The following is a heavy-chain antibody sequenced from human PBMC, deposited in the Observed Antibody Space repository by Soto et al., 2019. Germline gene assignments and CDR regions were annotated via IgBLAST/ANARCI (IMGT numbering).Heavy chain of an antibody. CDR3: ARGEEDTAMVLDY. Sequence: QVQLVQSGAEVKKPGSSVKVSCKASGGTFSSYAISWVRQAPGQGLEWMGGIIPIFGTTNYAQKFQGSATITADESTSTAYMELSSLRSEDTAVYYCARGEEDTAMVLDYWGQGTLVTVSS. V-gene: IGHV1-69*12. D-gene: IGHD5-18*01. CDR1: GGTFSSYA. J-gene: IGHJ4*02. CDR2: IIPIFGTT.